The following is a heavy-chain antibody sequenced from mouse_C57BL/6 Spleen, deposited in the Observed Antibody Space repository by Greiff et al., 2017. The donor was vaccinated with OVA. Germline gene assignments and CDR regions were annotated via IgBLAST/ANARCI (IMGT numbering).Heavy chain of an antibody. V-gene: IGHV5-4*03. D-gene: IGHD1-1*01. CDR3: ASNYGSSYEFAY. CDR2: ISDGGSYT. J-gene: IGHJ3*01. CDR1: GFTFSSYA. Sequence: EVKLVESGGGLVKPGGSLKLSCAASGFTFSSYAMSWVRQTPEKRLEWVATISDGGSYTYYPDNVKGRFTISRDNAKNNLYLQMSQLKSEDTAMYYCASNYGSSYEFAYWGQGTLVTVSA.